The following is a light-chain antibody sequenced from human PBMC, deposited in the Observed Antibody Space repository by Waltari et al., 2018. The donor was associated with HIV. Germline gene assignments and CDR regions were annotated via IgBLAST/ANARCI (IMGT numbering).Light chain of an antibody. CDR1: SSDVGDYNY. CDR3: SSYTSRAVSTYV. Sequence: QSALTQPASVSGSPGQSITISCIGTSSDVGDYNYVSWYQQHPGKAHKVMIYEVSNRPSGISDRFSGSKSGNTASLTISGLQAEDEADYYCSSYTSRAVSTYVFGTGTKVTVL. J-gene: IGLJ1*01. V-gene: IGLV2-14*01. CDR2: EVS.